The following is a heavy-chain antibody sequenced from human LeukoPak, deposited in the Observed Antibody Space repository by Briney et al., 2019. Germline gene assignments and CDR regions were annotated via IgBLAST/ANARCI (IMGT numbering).Heavy chain of an antibody. CDR3: ARGYYGSGSYYKGPYGMDV. Sequence: GGSLRLSCAASGFTFSDYYMSWIRQAPGKGLEWVSYISSSGSTIYYADSVKGRFTIPRDNAKNSLYLQMNSLRAEDTAVYYCARGYYGSGSYYKGPYGMDVWGQGTTVTVSS. CDR1: GFTFSDYY. D-gene: IGHD3-10*01. CDR2: ISSSGSTI. J-gene: IGHJ6*02. V-gene: IGHV3-11*01.